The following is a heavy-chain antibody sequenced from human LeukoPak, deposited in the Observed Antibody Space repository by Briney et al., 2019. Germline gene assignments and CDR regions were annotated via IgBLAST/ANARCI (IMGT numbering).Heavy chain of an antibody. J-gene: IGHJ3*01. CDR3: TRGRGRLRIVGVTGYDAFDV. CDR2: INPSGGRT. Sequence: ASVKVSCKASGYTFTSDNLHWVRQAPGQGLEWMGIINPSGGRTTYSQKFQGRVTMTRDMSTSTVYMELSSLRSEDTAVYYCTRGRGRLRIVGVTGYDAFDVWGQGTMVTVSS. V-gene: IGHV1-46*01. D-gene: IGHD1-26*01. CDR1: GYTFTSDN.